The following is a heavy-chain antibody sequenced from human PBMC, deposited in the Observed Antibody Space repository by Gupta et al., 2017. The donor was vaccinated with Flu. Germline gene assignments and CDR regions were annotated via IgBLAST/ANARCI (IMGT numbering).Heavy chain of an antibody. J-gene: IGHJ4*02. CDR3: ARGGEKYGSGSYFDY. Sequence: QVQLQQSGPGLVKPSQTLSLTCAISGDSVSSNSAAWNWIRQSPSRGLEWLGRTYYKSKLYNDYALSVKSRISINADTSKNQFSLQLNSVTPEDTAMYYCARGGEKYGSGSYFDYWGQGTLVTVSS. V-gene: IGHV6-1*01. CDR1: GDSVSSNSAA. CDR2: TYYKSKLYN. D-gene: IGHD3-10*01.